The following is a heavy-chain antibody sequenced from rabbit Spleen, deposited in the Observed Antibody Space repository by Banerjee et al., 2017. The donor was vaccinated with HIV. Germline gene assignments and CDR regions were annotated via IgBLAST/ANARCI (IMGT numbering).Heavy chain of an antibody. CDR2: INTATGKA. J-gene: IGHJ4*01. V-gene: IGHV1S45*01. D-gene: IGHD1-1*01. CDR1: GFSFSDRDV. Sequence: QEQLVESGGGLVKPEGSLTLTCKASGFSFSDRDVMCWVRQAPGKGLEWIACINTATGKAVYASWAKGRFTISKTSSNTVTLQMTSLTAADTATCFCARGSDSRFYYSLWGPGTLVTV. CDR3: ARGSDSRFYYSL.